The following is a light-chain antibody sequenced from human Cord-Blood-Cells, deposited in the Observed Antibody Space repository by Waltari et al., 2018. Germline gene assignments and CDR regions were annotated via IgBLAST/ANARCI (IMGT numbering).Light chain of an antibody. CDR3: CSYAGSSTWV. V-gene: IGLV2-23*01. Sequence: QSALTQPPSVSGSPGQSLTISCPGTSSDVGSYNLVSWYQQHPGKAPKLIIYEGSKRPSGVSNRFSGSKSGNTASLTISGLQAEDEADYYCCSYAGSSTWVVGGGTKLTVL. CDR2: EGS. CDR1: SSDVGSYNL. J-gene: IGLJ3*02.